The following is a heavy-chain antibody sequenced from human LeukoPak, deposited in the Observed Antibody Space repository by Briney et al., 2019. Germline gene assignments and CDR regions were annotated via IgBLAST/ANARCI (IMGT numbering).Heavy chain of an antibody. V-gene: IGHV3-33*01. CDR1: GFTFSSYG. J-gene: IGHJ3*02. CDR3: ARDGGYNYGYRNAFDI. D-gene: IGHD5-18*01. CDR2: IWYDGSNK. Sequence: GGSLRLSCAASGFTFSSYGMHWVRQAPGKGLEWVAVIWYDGSNKYYADSVKGRFTISRDNSKNTLYLQMNSLRAEDTAVYYCARDGGYNYGYRNAFDIWGQGTMVTVSS.